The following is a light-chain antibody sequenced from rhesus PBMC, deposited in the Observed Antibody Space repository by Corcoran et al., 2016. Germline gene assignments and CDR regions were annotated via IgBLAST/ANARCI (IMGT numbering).Light chain of an antibody. CDR2: GAS. CDR1: QGIRDY. J-gene: IGKJ2*01. Sequence: DIQMTQSPSSLSASVGDRVTITCRSSQGIRDYLSWYQQKSGKTPRRLIYGASTLERGVPSRFRGTGSGTEFTLTISSLQPADFASYYCRQGYDTPYTFGQGTRVEIK. CDR3: RQGYDTPYT. V-gene: IGKV1-36*02.